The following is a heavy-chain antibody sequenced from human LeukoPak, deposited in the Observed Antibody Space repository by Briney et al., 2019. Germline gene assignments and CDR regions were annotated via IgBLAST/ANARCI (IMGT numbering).Heavy chain of an antibody. D-gene: IGHD6-13*01. Sequence: GGSLRLSCAASGFTFSSYAMHWVRQAPGKGLEWVAVISYDGSNKYYADSVKGRFTISRDNSKNTLYLQMNSLRAEDTAVYYCANRQHTDDYWGQGNLVTVSS. CDR3: ANRQHTDDY. J-gene: IGHJ4*02. V-gene: IGHV3-30-3*01. CDR1: GFTFSSYA. CDR2: ISYDGSNK.